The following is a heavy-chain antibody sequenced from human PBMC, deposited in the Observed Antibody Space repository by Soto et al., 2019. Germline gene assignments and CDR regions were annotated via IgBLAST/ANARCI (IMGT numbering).Heavy chain of an antibody. V-gene: IGHV3-48*02. CDR1: GFTFSSYS. D-gene: IGHD6-13*01. Sequence: LRLSCAASGFTFSSYSMNWVRQAPGKGLEWVSYISSSSSTIYYADSVKGRFTISRDNAKNSLYLQMNSLRDEDTAVYYCAGIAAALDYYYGMDVWGQGTTVTVSS. J-gene: IGHJ6*02. CDR2: ISSSSSTI. CDR3: AGIAAALDYYYGMDV.